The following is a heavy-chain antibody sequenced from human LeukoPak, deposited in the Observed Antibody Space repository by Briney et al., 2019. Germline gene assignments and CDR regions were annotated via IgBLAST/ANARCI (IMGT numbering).Heavy chain of an antibody. CDR1: GFTFSSYA. D-gene: IGHD3-10*01. CDR2: ISGSGGST. V-gene: IGHV3-23*01. CDR3: AKVGETVIYFFDF. Sequence: GGSLRLSCAASGFTFSSYAMSWVRQAPGKGLEWVSAISGSGGSTYYADSVKGRFTISRDNSKNTPYLHMNSLRVEDTAVYYCAKVGETVIYFFDFWGQGTLVTVSS. J-gene: IGHJ4*02.